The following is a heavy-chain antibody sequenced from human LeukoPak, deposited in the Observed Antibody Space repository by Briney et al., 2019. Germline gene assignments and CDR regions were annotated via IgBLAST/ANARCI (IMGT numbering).Heavy chain of an antibody. J-gene: IGHJ4*02. V-gene: IGHV4-61*02. D-gene: IGHD4-17*01. CDR1: GGSLSSGSYY. CDR3: AALYATVTTLWYFDY. Sequence: SQTLSLTCTVSGGSLSSGSYYWSWIRQPAWKGLEWIGRIYTSGGTNYNPSLKSRVTISVDTSKNQFSLKLSSVTAADTAVYYCAALYATVTTLWYFDYWGQGTLVTVSS. CDR2: IYTSGGT.